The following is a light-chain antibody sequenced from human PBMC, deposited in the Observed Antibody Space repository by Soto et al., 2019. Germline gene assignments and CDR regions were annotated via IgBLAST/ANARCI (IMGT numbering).Light chain of an antibody. CDR3: QQYKGFPLT. J-gene: IGKJ4*01. V-gene: IGKV1-5*03. Sequence: DIQMTQSPSTLSASVGDRVTLTCRASQSISSWLAWYQQKPGKAPKLLIYRASNLDSGVPSRFSGSGSGTEFTLTISSQQPDDFATYYCQQYKGFPLTFGGGTKVEI. CDR2: RAS. CDR1: QSISSW.